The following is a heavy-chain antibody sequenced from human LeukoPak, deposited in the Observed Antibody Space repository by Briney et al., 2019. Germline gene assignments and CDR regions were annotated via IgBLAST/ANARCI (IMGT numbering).Heavy chain of an antibody. J-gene: IGHJ3*02. CDR3: AKTIFGVTHAFDI. CDR1: GFTFSSYG. D-gene: IGHD3-3*02. Sequence: PGGSLRLSCAASGFTFSSYGMHWVRQAPGKGLECVANIKQDGIEKYYLDSVKGRFTISRDNAKNSVYLQMNSLRVEDTAVYYCAKTIFGVTHAFDIWGQGTMVTVSS. CDR2: IKQDGIEK. V-gene: IGHV3-7*03.